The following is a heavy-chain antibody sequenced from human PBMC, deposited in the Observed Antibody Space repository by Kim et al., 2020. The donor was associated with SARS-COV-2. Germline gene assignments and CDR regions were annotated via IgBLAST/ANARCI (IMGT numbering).Heavy chain of an antibody. CDR1: GFTFSSYA. J-gene: IGHJ6*02. CDR3: ARDQLPGWEVGANYYGMDV. CDR2: ISYDGSNK. D-gene: IGHD1-26*01. Sequence: GGSLRLSCAASGFTFSSYAMHWVRQAPGKGLEWVAVISYDGSNKYYADSVKGRFTISRDNSKNTLYLQMNSLRAEDTAVYYCARDQLPGWEVGANYYGMDVWGQGTTVTVSS. V-gene: IGHV3-30*04.